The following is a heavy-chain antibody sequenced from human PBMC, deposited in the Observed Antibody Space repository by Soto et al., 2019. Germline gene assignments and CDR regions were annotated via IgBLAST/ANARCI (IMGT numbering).Heavy chain of an antibody. Sequence: WSRIRQAPGAGLEWIAYVNHSGYTHYNPSLQRRVTISVDTSKNQVSLNLTSVTAADTAVYFCAGQGGYYQARDYWSKGTLVTVSS. CDR2: VNHSGYT. V-gene: IGHV4-59*08. J-gene: IGHJ4*02. CDR3: AGQGGYYQARDY. D-gene: IGHD3-3*01.